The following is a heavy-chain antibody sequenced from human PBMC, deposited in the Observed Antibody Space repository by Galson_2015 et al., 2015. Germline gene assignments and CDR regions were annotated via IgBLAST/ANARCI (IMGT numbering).Heavy chain of an antibody. V-gene: IGHV3-23*01. CDR2: ISGSGGST. D-gene: IGHD3-3*01. CDR3: AKVYFPATKANNYDFWSGYYYYMDV. CDR1: GFTFSSYA. J-gene: IGHJ6*03. Sequence: SLRLSCAASGFTFSSYAMSWVRQAPGKGLEWVSTISGSGGSTYYADSVKGRFTISRDNSKNTLYLQMNSLRAEDTAVYYCAKVYFPATKANNYDFWSGYYYYMDVWGKGTTVTVSS.